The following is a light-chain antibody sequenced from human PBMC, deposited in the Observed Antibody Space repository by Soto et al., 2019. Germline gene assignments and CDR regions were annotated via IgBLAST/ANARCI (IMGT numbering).Light chain of an antibody. CDR3: SSYAGSSTWV. V-gene: IGLV2-8*01. J-gene: IGLJ3*02. CDR1: SSDVGAYNY. Sequence: SALTQPPSASGSPGQSVTIPCTGTSSDVGAYNYVSWYQQHPGKAPKLVIYGVTKRPSGVPDRFSGSKSGNTASLTVSGLQSEDEADYYCSSYAGSSTWVFGGGTKLTVL. CDR2: GVT.